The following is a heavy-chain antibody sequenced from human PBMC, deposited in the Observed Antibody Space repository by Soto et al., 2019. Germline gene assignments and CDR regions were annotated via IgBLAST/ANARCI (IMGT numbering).Heavy chain of an antibody. V-gene: IGHV4-30-4*01. CDR1: GGSISSGDYY. Sequence: QVQLQESGPGLVKPSQTLSLTCTVSGGSISSGDYYWSWIRQPPGKGLEWIGYIYYSGSTYYNPSLKSRVTISVDTSKNQFSLELSSVTAADTAVYYCARVRGGGADAFDIWGQGTMVTVSS. CDR3: ARVRGGGADAFDI. J-gene: IGHJ3*02. CDR2: IYYSGST. D-gene: IGHD3-16*01.